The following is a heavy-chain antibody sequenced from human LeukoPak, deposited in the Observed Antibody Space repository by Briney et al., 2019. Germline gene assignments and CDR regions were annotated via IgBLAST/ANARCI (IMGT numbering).Heavy chain of an antibody. D-gene: IGHD1-26*01. CDR1: GGSFSGYY. Sequence: SETLSLTCAVYGGSFSGYYWSWIRQPPGKGLEWIGYIYYSGSTNYNPSLKSRVTISVDTSKNQFSLKLSSVTAADTAVYYCARYRPKNFDYWGQGTLVTVSS. CDR2: IYYSGST. CDR3: ARYRPKNFDY. J-gene: IGHJ4*02. V-gene: IGHV4-59*01.